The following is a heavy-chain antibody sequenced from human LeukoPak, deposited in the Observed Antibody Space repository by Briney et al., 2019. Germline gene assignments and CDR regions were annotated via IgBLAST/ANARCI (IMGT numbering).Heavy chain of an antibody. V-gene: IGHV4-34*01. J-gene: IGHJ4*02. CDR1: GGSFSGYY. CDR2: INHSRST. D-gene: IGHD6-19*01. Sequence: KSSETLSLTCAVYGGSFSGYYWSWIRQPPGKGLEWIGEINHSRSTNYNPPLKSRVTISVDTSKNQFSLKVNSVTAADTAVYYCAKGKDSVAGATNDYWGQGTLVTVSS. CDR3: AKGKDSVAGATNDY.